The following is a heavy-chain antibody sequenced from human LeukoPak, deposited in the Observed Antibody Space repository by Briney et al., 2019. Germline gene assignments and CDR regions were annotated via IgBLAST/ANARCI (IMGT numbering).Heavy chain of an antibody. V-gene: IGHV3-30*02. CDR2: IRYDGSNK. D-gene: IGHD1-1*01. CDR1: GFTFSSYG. CDR3: AKDPTTYYYYYMDV. J-gene: IGHJ6*03. Sequence: GGSLRLSCEASGFTFSSYGMHWVRQAPGKGLEWVAFIRYDGSNKYYADSVKGRFTISRDNSKNTLYLQMNSLRAEDTAVYYCAKDPTTYYYYYMDVWGKGTTVTVSS.